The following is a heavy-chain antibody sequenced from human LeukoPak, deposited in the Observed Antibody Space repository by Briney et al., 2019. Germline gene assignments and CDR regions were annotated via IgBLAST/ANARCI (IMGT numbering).Heavy chain of an antibody. D-gene: IGHD3-22*01. CDR2: IRYDGSNK. CDR3: AKDGVVGYYYDSSGYYGDY. Sequence: GGSLRLSCAASGFTFSSYGMHWVRQAPGKGLEGVAFIRYDGSNKYYADSVKGRFTISRDNSKNTLYLQMNSLRAEDTAVYYCAKDGVVGYYYDSSGYYGDYWGQGTLVTVSS. CDR1: GFTFSSYG. J-gene: IGHJ4*02. V-gene: IGHV3-30*02.